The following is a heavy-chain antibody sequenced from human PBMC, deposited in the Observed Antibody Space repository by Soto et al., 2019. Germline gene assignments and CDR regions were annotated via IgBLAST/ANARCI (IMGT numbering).Heavy chain of an antibody. J-gene: IGHJ4*02. CDR1: GFTFSDYY. V-gene: IGHV3-11*06. D-gene: IGHD1-7*01. CDR3: AKDGGITGTMGY. Sequence: NPGGSLRLSCAASGFTFSDYYMSWIRQAPGKGLEWISDISSSSIYTNYTDSVKGRFTISRDNAKNSLYLQMNSLRAEDTAVYFCAKDGGITGTMGYRRQGTLVTVSS. CDR2: ISSSSIYT.